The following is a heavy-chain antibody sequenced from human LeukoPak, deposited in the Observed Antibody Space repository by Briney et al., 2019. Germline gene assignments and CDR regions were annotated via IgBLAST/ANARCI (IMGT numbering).Heavy chain of an antibody. CDR1: GFTFSSYS. CDR3: ARDIESEIVVAPAAKGYFQH. V-gene: IGHV3-21*01. CDR2: ISSSSYI. J-gene: IGHJ1*01. D-gene: IGHD2-2*01. Sequence: GGSLRLSCAASGFTFSSYSMNWVRQAPGKGLEWVSSISSSSYIYYADSVKGRFTISRDNAKNSLYLQMNSLRAEDTAVYYCARDIESEIVVAPAAKGYFQHWGQGTLVTVSS.